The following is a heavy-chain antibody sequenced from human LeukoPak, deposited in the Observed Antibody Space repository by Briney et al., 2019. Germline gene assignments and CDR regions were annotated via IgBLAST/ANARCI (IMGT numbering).Heavy chain of an antibody. CDR1: GFAFSTYA. CDR3: AKGLGHSTSVDY. V-gene: IGHV3-23*01. J-gene: IGHJ4*02. D-gene: IGHD6-6*01. CDR2: MTGSGGTT. Sequence: GGSLRLSCAASGFAFSTYAMSWVRQAPGKGLEWVSAMTGSGGTTYYADSVKGRFTISRDNSRNTLYLQMNSLRAEDTAVYYCAKGLGHSTSVDYWGQGTLVTVSS.